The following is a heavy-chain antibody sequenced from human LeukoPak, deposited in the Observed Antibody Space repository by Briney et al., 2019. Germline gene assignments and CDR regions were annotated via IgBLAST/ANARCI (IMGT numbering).Heavy chain of an antibody. Sequence: SETLSLTCTVSGGSISSYYWSWIRKPAGKGLEWIGRIYTSGSTNYNPSLKSRVTMSLDLSKNQLSLKLNSVTAADTAVYYCARDRAVPHYYYGMDVWGQGTTVTVSS. CDR3: ARDRAVPHYYYGMDV. V-gene: IGHV4-4*07. J-gene: IGHJ6*02. CDR1: GGSISSYY. D-gene: IGHD6-19*01. CDR2: IYTSGST.